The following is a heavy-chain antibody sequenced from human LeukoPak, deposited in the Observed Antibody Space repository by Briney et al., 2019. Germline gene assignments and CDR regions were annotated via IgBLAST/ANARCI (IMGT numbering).Heavy chain of an antibody. Sequence: PGGSLRLSCAASGFTFSSYGMSWVRQAPGKGLEWVSAISGSGGSTYYADSVKGRFTISRDNSKNTLYLQMNSLRAEDTAVYYCARIAAAVRHYFDYWGQGTLVTVSS. D-gene: IGHD6-13*01. CDR3: ARIAAAVRHYFDY. V-gene: IGHV3-23*01. CDR1: GFTFSSYG. CDR2: ISGSGGST. J-gene: IGHJ4*02.